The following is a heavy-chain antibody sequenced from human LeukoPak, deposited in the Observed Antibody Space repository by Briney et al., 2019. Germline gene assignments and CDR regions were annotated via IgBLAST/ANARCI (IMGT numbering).Heavy chain of an antibody. Sequence: GGSLRLSCTASGFTFVDYAISWVRQAPGKGLEWVAVISYDESDKYYADSVKGRFTISRDNSKNTLYLQMNSLRPEDTAVYYCAKGVVAATNAAYYGMDVWGQGTTVTVSS. CDR1: GFTFVDYA. CDR3: AKGVVAATNAAYYGMDV. CDR2: ISYDESDK. D-gene: IGHD2-15*01. J-gene: IGHJ6*02. V-gene: IGHV3-30*04.